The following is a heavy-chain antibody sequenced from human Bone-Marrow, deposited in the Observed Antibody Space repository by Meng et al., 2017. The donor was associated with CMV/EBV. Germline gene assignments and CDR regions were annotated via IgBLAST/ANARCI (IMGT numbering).Heavy chain of an antibody. CDR1: GYTFTGYY. V-gene: IGHV1-69*10. CDR2: IIPILGIA. J-gene: IGHJ3*02. CDR3: ASPEVVVPAAIPDAFDI. D-gene: IGHD2-2*01. Sequence: SVKVSCKASGYTFTGYYMHWVRQAPGQGLEWMGGIIPILGIANYAQKFQGRVTITADKSTSTAYMELSSLRSEDTAVYYCASPEVVVPAAIPDAFDIWGQGTMVTVSS.